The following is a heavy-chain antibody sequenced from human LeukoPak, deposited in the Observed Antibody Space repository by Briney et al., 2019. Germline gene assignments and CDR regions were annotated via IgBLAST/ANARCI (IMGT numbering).Heavy chain of an antibody. CDR1: GGSISSGGYY. D-gene: IGHD6-13*01. CDR3: AREVEAAGKKRSYWYFDL. J-gene: IGHJ2*01. Sequence: SETLSLTCTVSGGSISSGGYYWRWIRQPPGKGLEWIGYIYHSGSTYYNPSLKSRVTISVDRSKNQFSLKLSSVTAADTAVYYCAREVEAAGKKRSYWYFDLWGRGTLVTVSS. CDR2: IYHSGST. V-gene: IGHV4-30-2*01.